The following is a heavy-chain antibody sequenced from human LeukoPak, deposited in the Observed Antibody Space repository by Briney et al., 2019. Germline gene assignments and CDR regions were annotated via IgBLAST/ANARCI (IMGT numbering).Heavy chain of an antibody. CDR2: INHSGST. D-gene: IGHD3-3*01. Sequence: SETLSPTCAVYGGSFSGYYWSWIRQPPGKGLEWIGEINHSGSTNYNPSLKSRVTISVDTSKNQFSLKLSSVTAADTAVYYCASITIFGVVPTTTWFDPWGQGTLVTVSS. CDR1: GGSFSGYY. J-gene: IGHJ5*02. V-gene: IGHV4-34*01. CDR3: ASITIFGVVPTTTWFDP.